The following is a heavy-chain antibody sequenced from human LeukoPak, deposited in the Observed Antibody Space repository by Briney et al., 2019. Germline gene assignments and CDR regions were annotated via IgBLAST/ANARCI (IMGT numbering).Heavy chain of an antibody. V-gene: IGHV1-58*02. Sequence: SVKVSCKASGFTFTSSAMQWVRQARGQRLEWIGWIVVGSGNTNYAQKFQERVTITRDMSTSTAYMELSSLRSEDTAVYYCARVPWYYYDSSGYFDYWGQGTLVTVSS. CDR1: GFTFTSSA. D-gene: IGHD3-22*01. J-gene: IGHJ4*02. CDR2: IVVGSGNT. CDR3: ARVPWYYYDSSGYFDY.